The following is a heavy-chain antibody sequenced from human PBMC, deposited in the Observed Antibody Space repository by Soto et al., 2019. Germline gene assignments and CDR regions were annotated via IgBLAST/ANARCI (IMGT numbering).Heavy chain of an antibody. CDR3: APHGVAYYGSSGSLDY. CDR1: AYSLTSNW. J-gene: IGHJ4*02. CDR2: IYLGDSDT. V-gene: IGHV5-51*01. D-gene: IGHD3-22*01. Sequence: GESLKISCKGSAYSLTSNWIAWVRQMPGKGLEWMGSIYLGDSDTRYSPSFQGQVTISADKSISTAYLRWSSLKASDTAMYYCAPHGVAYYGSSGSLDYWGQGTLVTVYS.